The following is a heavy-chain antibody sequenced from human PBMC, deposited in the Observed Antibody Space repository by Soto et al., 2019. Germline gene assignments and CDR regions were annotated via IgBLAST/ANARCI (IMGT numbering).Heavy chain of an antibody. J-gene: IGHJ3*01. CDR2: IYYSGST. D-gene: IGHD5-12*01. CDR1: GGSISSYY. V-gene: IGHV4-59*01. CDR3: ARELGGYSDYDRNTDAFDF. Sequence: QVQLQESGPGLVKPSETLSLTCTVSGGSISSYYWSWIRQPPGKGLEWLGHIYYSGSTNYNPSLKSGVTISVNTYKNTFSLKLSCVSGADTAVYYCARELGGYSDYDRNTDAFDFWGQGTMVAVSS.